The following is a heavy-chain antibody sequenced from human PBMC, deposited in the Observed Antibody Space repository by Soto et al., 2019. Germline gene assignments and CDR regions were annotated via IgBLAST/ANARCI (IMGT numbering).Heavy chain of an antibody. D-gene: IGHD1-20*01. V-gene: IGHV3-11*06. Sequence: PXGSLLLSGAASGFTFSDYYMSGMRQAPGKGLEWVSYISSSSSYTNYADSVKGRFTISRDNAKNSLYLQMNSLRAEDTAVYYCARPRSITGTLYYYYGMDVWGQGTTVTVSS. CDR3: ARPRSITGTLYYYYGMDV. CDR1: GFTFSDYY. J-gene: IGHJ6*02. CDR2: ISSSSSYT.